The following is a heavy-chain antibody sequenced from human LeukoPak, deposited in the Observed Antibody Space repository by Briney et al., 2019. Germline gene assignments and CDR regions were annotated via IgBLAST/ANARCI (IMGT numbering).Heavy chain of an antibody. CDR1: GFTFDDFA. Sequence: GGSLRLSCAASGFTFDDFALHWVRPAPGKGLEWVSGISWNSGDIGYADSVKGRFTISRDNAKNSLYLQMNSLRAEDTALYYCAKLYGYSYGYIDFWGQGTLVTVSS. D-gene: IGHD5-18*01. CDR3: AKLYGYSYGYIDF. CDR2: ISWNSGDI. J-gene: IGHJ4*02. V-gene: IGHV3-9*01.